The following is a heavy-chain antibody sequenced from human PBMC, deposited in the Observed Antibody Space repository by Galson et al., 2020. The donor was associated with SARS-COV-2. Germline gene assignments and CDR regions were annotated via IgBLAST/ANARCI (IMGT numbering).Heavy chain of an antibody. V-gene: IGHV1-8*01. CDR1: GYTFTNYD. CDR2: MNPKSGNT. CDR3: ARVWERGFSYGNWFDP. D-gene: IGHD5-18*01. Sequence: ASVKVSCKASGYTFTNYDINWVRQATGEALEWLGWMNPKSGNTGDVQKFQGRVTMTRDTSTSTAYMELSSLRSEDTDVYYCARVWERGFSYGNWFDPWGQGTLVTVSS. J-gene: IGHJ5*02.